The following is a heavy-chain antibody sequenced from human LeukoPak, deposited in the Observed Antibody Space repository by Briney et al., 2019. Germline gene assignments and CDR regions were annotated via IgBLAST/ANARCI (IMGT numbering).Heavy chain of an antibody. CDR1: GGSISSSSYY. CDR2: IYYSGST. V-gene: IGHV4-39*02. Sequence: PSETLSLTCTVSGGSISSSSYYWGWIRQPPGKGLEWIGSIYYSGSTYYNPSLKSRVTISVDTSKNQFSLKLSSVTAADTAVYYCARDPEYSYGYGNAFDIWGQGTMVTVSS. CDR3: ARDPEYSYGYGNAFDI. D-gene: IGHD5-18*01. J-gene: IGHJ3*02.